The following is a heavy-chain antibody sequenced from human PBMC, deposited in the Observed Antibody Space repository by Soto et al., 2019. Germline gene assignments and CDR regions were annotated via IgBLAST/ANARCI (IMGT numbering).Heavy chain of an antibody. V-gene: IGHV3-9*01. J-gene: IGHJ6*03. CDR3: AKEQRVGPYYYYMDV. CDR1: GFTFDDYA. Sequence: GGSLRLSCAASGFTFDDYAMHWVRQAPGKGLEWVSGISWNSGSIGYADSVKGRFTISRDNAKNSLYLQMNSLRAEDTALYYCAKEQRVGPYYYYMDVWGKGTTVTVSS. D-gene: IGHD1-26*01. CDR2: ISWNSGSI.